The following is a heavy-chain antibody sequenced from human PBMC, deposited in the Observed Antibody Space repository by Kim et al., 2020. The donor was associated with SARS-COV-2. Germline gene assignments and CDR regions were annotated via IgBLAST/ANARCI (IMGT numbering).Heavy chain of an antibody. CDR2: IWYDGSNK. Sequence: GGSLRLSCAASGFTFSSYGMHWVRQAPGKGLEWVAVIWYDGSNKYYADSVKGRFTISRDNSKNTLYLQMNSLRAEDTAVYYCASGADGYSGYDTIYGAMDVWGQGTTVTVSS. V-gene: IGHV3-33*01. CDR3: ASGADGYSGYDTIYGAMDV. J-gene: IGHJ6*02. D-gene: IGHD5-12*01. CDR1: GFTFSSYG.